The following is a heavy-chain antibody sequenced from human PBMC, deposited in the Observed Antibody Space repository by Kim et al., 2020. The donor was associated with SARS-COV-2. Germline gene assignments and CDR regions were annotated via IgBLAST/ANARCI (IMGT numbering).Heavy chain of an antibody. CDR2: IYYSGST. Sequence: SETLSLTCTVSGGSISSSSYYWGWIRQPPGKGLEWIGSIYYSGSTYYNPSLKSRVTISVDTSKNQFSLKLSSVTAADTAVYYCARVDYYGMDVWGQGTTSPSP. D-gene: IGHD2-15*01. J-gene: IGHJ6*02. CDR3: ARVDYYGMDV. CDR1: GGSISSSSYY. V-gene: IGHV4-39*01.